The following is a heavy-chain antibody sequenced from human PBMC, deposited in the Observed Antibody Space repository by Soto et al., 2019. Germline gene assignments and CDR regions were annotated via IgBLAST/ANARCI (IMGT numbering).Heavy chain of an antibody. D-gene: IGHD1-26*01. CDR3: ARGVTSGSPEDY. CDR2: IWSDGFSK. Sequence: QVQLVQSGGGVVQPGRSLRLSCAASGFTFRSYGMHWVRQAPGKGLEWVAIIWSDGFSKYYADSVEGRFTISRDNSNNTLYVEMNSLRAEDTAIYDCARGVTSGSPEDYWGQGTMVTVSS. J-gene: IGHJ4*02. CDR1: GFTFRSYG. V-gene: IGHV3-33*01.